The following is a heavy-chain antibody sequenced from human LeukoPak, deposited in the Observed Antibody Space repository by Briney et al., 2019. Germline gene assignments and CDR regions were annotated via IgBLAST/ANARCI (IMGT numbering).Heavy chain of an antibody. CDR3: ARRRRAAGYDY. D-gene: IGHD6-13*01. Sequence: SETLSLTCTVSGGPISSSSYYWSWIRQPPGKGLEWIGEINHSGSTNYNPSLKSRVTISVDTSKNQFSLKLSSVTAADTAVYYCARRRRAAGYDYWGQGTLVTVSS. CDR2: INHSGST. CDR1: GGPISSSSYY. V-gene: IGHV4-39*07. J-gene: IGHJ4*02.